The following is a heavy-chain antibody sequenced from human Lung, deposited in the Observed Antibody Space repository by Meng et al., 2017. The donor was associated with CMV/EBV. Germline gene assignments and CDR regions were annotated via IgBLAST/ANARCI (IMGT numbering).Heavy chain of an antibody. CDR2: INPNSGGT. Sequence: ASVNVSRKASGYTFTGYYMHWVRQAPGQGLEWMGWINPNSGGTNYAQKFQGRVTMTRDTSISTAYMELSRLRSDDTAVYYCAYTYNFWSGYYPPVMDVWGQGXTVTVSS. CDR1: GYTFTGYY. D-gene: IGHD3-3*01. V-gene: IGHV1-2*02. J-gene: IGHJ6*02. CDR3: AYTYNFWSGYYPPVMDV.